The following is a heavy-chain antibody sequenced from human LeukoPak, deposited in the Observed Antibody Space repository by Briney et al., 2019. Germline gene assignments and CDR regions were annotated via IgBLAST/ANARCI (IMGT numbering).Heavy chain of an antibody. J-gene: IGHJ4*02. CDR1: GYTFTGYY. V-gene: IGHV1-2*02. CDR2: INPNSGGT. CDR3: ARDQQEAVEMATMTGY. Sequence: ASVKVSCKASGYTFTGYYMHWVRQAPGQGLEWMGWINPNSGGTNYAQKFQGRVTMTRDTSISTAYMELSRLRSDDTAVYYCARDQQEAVEMATMTGYWGQGTLVTVSS. D-gene: IGHD5-24*01.